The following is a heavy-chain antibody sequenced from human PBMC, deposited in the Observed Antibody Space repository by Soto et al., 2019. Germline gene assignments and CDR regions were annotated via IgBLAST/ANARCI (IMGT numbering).Heavy chain of an antibody. V-gene: IGHV1-69*01. Sequence: QVQLVQSGAEVRMPGSSLKVSCKASGGTFSTYPINWVRQAPGQGLEWMGGIIPLFGTTNYAQKFKGRVTITADESTSTAYMELSSLRAEDAAVYYCARGATHGSSWYFWFDPWGQGTLVTVSS. CDR1: GGTFSTYP. CDR2: IIPLFGTT. J-gene: IGHJ5*02. D-gene: IGHD6-13*01. CDR3: ARGATHGSSWYFWFDP.